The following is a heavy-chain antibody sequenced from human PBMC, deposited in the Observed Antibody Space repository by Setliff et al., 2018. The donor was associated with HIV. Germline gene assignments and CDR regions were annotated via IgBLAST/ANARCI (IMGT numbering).Heavy chain of an antibody. Sequence: PSETLSLTCAVSGGSISSTNWWSWVRQPPGKGLEWIGEIYHSGSTNYNPSLKSRVTILVDKSKNQFSLKMSSVTAADTAVYYCARVVPAKNYYDSSPYFDYWGQGTLVTVSS. D-gene: IGHD3-22*01. J-gene: IGHJ4*02. CDR2: IYHSGST. CDR3: ARVVPAKNYYDSSPYFDY. CDR1: GGSISSTNW. V-gene: IGHV4-4*02.